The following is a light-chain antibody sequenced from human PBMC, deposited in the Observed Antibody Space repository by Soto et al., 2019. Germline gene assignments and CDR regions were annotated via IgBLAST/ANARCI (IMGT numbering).Light chain of an antibody. CDR2: DAS. Sequence: DINMKQSPSSVSASVGDRVRITCRASQGISTYLNWYQQKPGKAPKFLIYDASNLQSGVPSRFSGGGSGTDFTLTISSLQPEDFATYYCQQSYSTPATFGQGTRLEIK. CDR1: QGISTY. CDR3: QQSYSTPAT. V-gene: IGKV1-39*01. J-gene: IGKJ5*01.